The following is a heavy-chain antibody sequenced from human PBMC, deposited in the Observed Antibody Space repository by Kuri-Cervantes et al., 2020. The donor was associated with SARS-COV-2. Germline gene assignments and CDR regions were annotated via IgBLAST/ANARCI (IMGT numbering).Heavy chain of an antibody. Sequence: GESLKISCKGSGYSFTSHWIGWLRQMPGKGLEWMGIIYPGDSDTTYSPSFQGQVTISADKSISTAYLRWSGLKASDTAIYYCARQRGTSSYSYYGMDVWGQGTTVTVSS. D-gene: IGHD6-6*01. CDR1: GYSFTSHW. CDR3: ARQRGTSSYSYYGMDV. CDR2: IYPGDSDT. J-gene: IGHJ6*02. V-gene: IGHV5-51*01.